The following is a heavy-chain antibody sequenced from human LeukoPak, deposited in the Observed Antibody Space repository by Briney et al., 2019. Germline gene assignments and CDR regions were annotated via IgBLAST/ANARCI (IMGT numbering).Heavy chain of an antibody. J-gene: IGHJ5*02. CDR1: GYTFTSYD. CDR2: MNPNSGNT. D-gene: IGHD3-10*01. Sequence: ASVTVSCKASGYTFTSYDINWVRQAPGQGLEWMGWMNPNSGNTGYAQKFQGRVTMTRNTSISTAYMELSSLRSEDTAVYYCARKVIRGVIISWFDPWGQGTLVTVSS. V-gene: IGHV1-8*01. CDR3: ARKVIRGVIISWFDP.